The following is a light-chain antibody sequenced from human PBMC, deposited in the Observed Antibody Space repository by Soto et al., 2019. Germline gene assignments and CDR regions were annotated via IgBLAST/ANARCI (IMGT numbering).Light chain of an antibody. Sequence: DIQMTQSPSFLSASVGDSVTITCRASQGISDHLAWYQQRPGKVPNLLIYGASTLQSGVPSRLSGRGSGTDFTLTIRALQPEDVATYYCENYNSAPFTFGPGTKVDL. J-gene: IGKJ3*01. CDR1: QGISDH. V-gene: IGKV1-27*01. CDR2: GAS. CDR3: ENYNSAPFT.